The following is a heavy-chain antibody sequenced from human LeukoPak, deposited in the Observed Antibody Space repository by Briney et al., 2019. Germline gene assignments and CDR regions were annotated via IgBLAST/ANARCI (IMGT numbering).Heavy chain of an antibody. CDR1: GFNFKSFS. Sequence: GGSLRLSCAASGFNFKSFSMDWVRQAPGKGLEWVSYIRNDAKSIYYADSVKGRFTISRDNAKNSLYLQMNSLRAEDTAVYYCARDPAYYYDSSELSGAFDIWGQGTMVTVSS. D-gene: IGHD3-22*01. V-gene: IGHV3-48*04. J-gene: IGHJ3*02. CDR3: ARDPAYYYDSSELSGAFDI. CDR2: IRNDAKSI.